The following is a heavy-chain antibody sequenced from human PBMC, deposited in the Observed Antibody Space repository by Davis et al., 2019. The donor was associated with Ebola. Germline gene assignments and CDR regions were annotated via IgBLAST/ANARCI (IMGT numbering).Heavy chain of an antibody. Sequence: PGGSLRLSCAASGFSFRRYWMHWVRQAPGKGLVWVSRINSDGRSTAYADSVKGRFTISRDNSKNTLYLQMNSLRAEDTAVYYCAHFGVTQNAYDIWGQGTMVTVSS. V-gene: IGHV3-74*01. CDR2: INSDGRST. J-gene: IGHJ3*02. CDR3: AHFGVTQNAYDI. CDR1: GFSFRRYW. D-gene: IGHD3-10*01.